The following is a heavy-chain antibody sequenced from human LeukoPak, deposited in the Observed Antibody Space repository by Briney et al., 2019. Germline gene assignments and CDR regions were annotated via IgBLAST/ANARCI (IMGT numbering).Heavy chain of an antibody. CDR3: ARDVYYYDSSGYENAFDI. CDR2: IFTSGST. J-gene: IGHJ3*02. V-gene: IGHV4-61*02. CDR1: GDSISSGFYY. Sequence: SETLSLTCTVSGDSISSGFYYWSWIRQPAGKGLEWIGRIFTSGSTNYNPSLKSRVTMSVDTSKNQFSLKLSSVTAADTAVYYCARDVYYYDSSGYENAFDIWGQGTIVTVSS. D-gene: IGHD3-22*01.